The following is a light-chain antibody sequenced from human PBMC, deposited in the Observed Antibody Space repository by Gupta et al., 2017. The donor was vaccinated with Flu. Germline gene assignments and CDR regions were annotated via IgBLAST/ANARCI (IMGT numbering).Light chain of an antibody. CDR2: QDN. J-gene: IGLJ1*01. Sequence: SYELTQPPSVSVSPGQTASITCSGDKLGDKYASWYQQKPGQSPVLVIYQDNKRPSGIPDRFSGSNSGNTATLTISGTQAMDEADYYCQAWDSNTLYVFGTGTKVTV. CDR3: QAWDSNTLYV. V-gene: IGLV3-1*01. CDR1: KLGDKY.